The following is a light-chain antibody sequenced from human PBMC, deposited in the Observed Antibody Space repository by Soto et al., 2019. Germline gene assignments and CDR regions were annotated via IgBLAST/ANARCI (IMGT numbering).Light chain of an antibody. CDR3: QQYNNWPTT. Sequence: EIVLTQSPGTLSLSPGERATLSCRASQSISSNLAWYQQTPGQAPRLLIYDASTRATGIPARFSGSGSGAEFTLIISSLQSEDFAVYYCQQYNNWPTTFGQGTKVDIK. CDR1: QSISSN. CDR2: DAS. J-gene: IGKJ1*01. V-gene: IGKV3-15*01.